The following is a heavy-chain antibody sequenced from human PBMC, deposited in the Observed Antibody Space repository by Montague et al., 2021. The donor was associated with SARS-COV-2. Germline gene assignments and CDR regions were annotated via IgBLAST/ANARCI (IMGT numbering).Heavy chain of an antibody. Sequence: SDTLSLTCAISGGSISSSSYYWGWIRQPPGKGLEWIGSIHYSGSTYYNPSLKSRVSISVDTSKNQFSLKLSSVTAADTAVYYCARLWDTVYYYYGMDVWGQGTTVTVSS. D-gene: IGHD1-26*01. CDR2: IHYSGST. CDR1: GGSISSSSYY. J-gene: IGHJ6*02. CDR3: ARLWDTVYYYYGMDV. V-gene: IGHV4-39*01.